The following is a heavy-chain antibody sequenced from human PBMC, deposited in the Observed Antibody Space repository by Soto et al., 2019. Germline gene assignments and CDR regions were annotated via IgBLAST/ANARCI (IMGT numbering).Heavy chain of an antibody. CDR2: IRTKPNNYAT. J-gene: IGHJ4*02. D-gene: IGHD3-22*01. CDR3: TRSNNSFHYYSEYYFDS. Sequence: PGGSLRLSCAASGFTFSGSALHWVRQASGRGLEWLGRIRTKPNNYATSYAASVQGRFTISRDDSHNTAYLQMHSLKTEDTAVYYCTRSNNSFHYYSEYYFDSWGQGTLVTVSS. CDR1: GFTFSGSA. V-gene: IGHV3-73*01.